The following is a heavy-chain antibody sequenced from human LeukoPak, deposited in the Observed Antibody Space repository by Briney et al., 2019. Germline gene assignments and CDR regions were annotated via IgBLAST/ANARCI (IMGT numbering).Heavy chain of an antibody. J-gene: IGHJ4*02. CDR3: ASGGRPYYFDY. V-gene: IGHV3-7*01. CDR1: EFTFGDYA. Sequence: PGRSLRLSCVAAEFTFGDYAMSWVRQAPGKGLEWVANIKQDGSEKYYVDSVKGRFTISRDNAKNSLYLQMNSLKAEDTAVYYCASGGRPYYFDYWGQGTLVTVSS. CDR2: IKQDGSEK. D-gene: IGHD3-16*01.